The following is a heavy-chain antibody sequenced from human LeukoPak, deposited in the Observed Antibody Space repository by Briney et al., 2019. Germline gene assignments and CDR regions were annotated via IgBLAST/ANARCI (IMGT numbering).Heavy chain of an antibody. CDR1: GFIVSSDY. D-gene: IGHD3-10*01. V-gene: IGHV3-53*05. CDR3: AREGYYGSGSPPSLYFDY. J-gene: IGHJ4*02. Sequence: GGSLRLSCAVSGFIVSSDYMSWVRQAPGKGLEWVSTIYSGGSTYYADSVKGRFTISRDNSRSTLYLQMNSLRPEDTAIYYCAREGYYGSGSPPSLYFDYWGQGTLVTVSS. CDR2: IYSGGST.